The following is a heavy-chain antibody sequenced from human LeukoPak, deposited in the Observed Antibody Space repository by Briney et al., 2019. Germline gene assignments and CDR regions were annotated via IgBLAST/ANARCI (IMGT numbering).Heavy chain of an antibody. V-gene: IGHV1-18*01. D-gene: IGHD6-13*01. CDR1: GYTFTSYG. Sequence: ASVKVSCKASGYTFTSYGISWVRQAPGQGLEWMGWISAYNGNTNYAQKPQGRVTMTTDTSTSTAYMELRSLRSDDTAVYYCAGSSSWYDWFDPWGQGTLVTVSS. CDR2: ISAYNGNT. CDR3: AGSSSWYDWFDP. J-gene: IGHJ5*02.